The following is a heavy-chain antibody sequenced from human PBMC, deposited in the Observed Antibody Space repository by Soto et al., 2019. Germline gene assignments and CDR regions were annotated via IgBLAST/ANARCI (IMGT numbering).Heavy chain of an antibody. J-gene: IGHJ4*02. CDR1: GFTFSSYA. CDR2: ISGSGGST. CDR3: AKGYDYVWGSYRCAFDY. V-gene: IGHV3-23*01. D-gene: IGHD3-16*02. Sequence: EVQLLESGGGLVQPGGSLRLSCAASGFTFSSYAMSWVRQAPGKGLEWVSAISGSGGSTYYADSVKGRFTISRDNSKNTLYLQMNSLRAEDTAVYYCAKGYDYVWGSYRCAFDYWGQGTLVTVSS.